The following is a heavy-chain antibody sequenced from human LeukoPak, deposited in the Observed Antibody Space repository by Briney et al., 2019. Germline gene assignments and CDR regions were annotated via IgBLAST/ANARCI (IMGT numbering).Heavy chain of an antibody. J-gene: IGHJ4*02. CDR1: GFTFSSYG. D-gene: IGHD2-2*02. Sequence: GGSLRLSCAASGFTFSSYGMHWVRQAPGKGLEWVAFIRYDGSKKYYADSVKGRFTISRDNSKNTLYLQMNSLRAEDTAVYYCAKVDCSSSSCYIGYWGQGTLVTVSS. CDR3: AKVDCSSSSCYIGY. V-gene: IGHV3-30*02. CDR2: IRYDGSKK.